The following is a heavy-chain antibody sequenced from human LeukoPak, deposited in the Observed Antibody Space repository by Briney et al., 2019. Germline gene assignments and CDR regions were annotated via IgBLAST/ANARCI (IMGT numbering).Heavy chain of an antibody. CDR3: AREAREPGGYYYGMDV. CDR1: GGSISSYY. Sequence: PSGTLSLTCTVSGGSISSYYWSWIRQPPGKGLEWIGYIHYSGTTNYNPSLKSRVTISVDTSKNQFSLKLSSVTAADTAVYYCAREAREPGGYYYGMDVWGQGTTVTVS. V-gene: IGHV4-59*01. CDR2: IHYSGTT. D-gene: IGHD2-8*02. J-gene: IGHJ6*02.